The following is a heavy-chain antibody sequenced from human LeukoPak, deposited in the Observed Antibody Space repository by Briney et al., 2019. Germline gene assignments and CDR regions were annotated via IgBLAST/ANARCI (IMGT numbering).Heavy chain of an antibody. J-gene: IGHJ4*02. CDR1: GFSFSAYA. Sequence: PGRSLRVSCAASGFSFSAYAMHWVRQAPGKGLEWVALIGYDGRNEKYADSVKGRFTISKDNSKDTLYLQNGLRAEDTAVYYCARVRGYDSRDLDDWGQGTLVTVSS. V-gene: IGHV3-33*01. D-gene: IGHD5-12*01. CDR3: ARVRGYDSRDLDD. CDR2: IGYDGRNE.